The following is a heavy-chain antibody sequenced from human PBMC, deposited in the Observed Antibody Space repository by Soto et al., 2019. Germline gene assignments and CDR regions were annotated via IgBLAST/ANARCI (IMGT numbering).Heavy chain of an antibody. J-gene: IGHJ4*02. CDR1: GFTFSSYG. CDR2: IWYDGSNK. D-gene: IGHD2-2*01. Sequence: PGGSLRLSCAASGFTFSSYGMHWVRQAPGKGLEWVAVIWYDGSNKYYADSVKGRFTISRDNSKNTLYLQMNSLRAEDTAMYYCAKARCSTTNCYVPDYWGQGTLVTVSS. CDR3: AKARCSTTNCYVPDY. V-gene: IGHV3-33*06.